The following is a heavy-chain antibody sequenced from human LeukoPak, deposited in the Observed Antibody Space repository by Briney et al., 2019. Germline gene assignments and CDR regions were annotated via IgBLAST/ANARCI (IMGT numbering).Heavy chain of an antibody. V-gene: IGHV3-64D*06. D-gene: IGHD2-2*01. J-gene: IGHJ4*02. CDR2: ISSNGGST. CDR3: VKENTSWRMVYFDY. CDR1: GFTFSSYA. Sequence: GGSLRLSCSASGFTFSSYAVHWVRQAPGKGLEYVSAISSNGGSTYYADSVKGRFTISRDNSKNTLYLQMSSLRAEDTAVYYCVKENTSWRMVYFDYWGQGTLVTVSS.